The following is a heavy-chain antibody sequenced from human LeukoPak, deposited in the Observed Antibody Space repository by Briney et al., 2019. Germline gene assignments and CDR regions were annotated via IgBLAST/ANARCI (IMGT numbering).Heavy chain of an antibody. CDR3: AKVRNVNFDY. CDR2: IRYDGSNK. CDR1: GFTFSSYG. Sequence: PGGALRLSFAASGFTFSSYGMHSVRQAPGKGLEWVAFIRYDGSNKYYADSMKGRFTISRDNSKTTLYLQMNSLRAEATAVYYCAKVRNVNFDYWGQGTLVTVSS. V-gene: IGHV3-30*02. J-gene: IGHJ4*02.